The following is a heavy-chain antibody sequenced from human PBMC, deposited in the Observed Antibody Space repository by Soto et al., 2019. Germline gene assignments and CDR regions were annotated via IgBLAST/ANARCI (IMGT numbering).Heavy chain of an antibody. J-gene: IGHJ6*02. CDR2: IIPILGTA. D-gene: IGHD4-17*01. Sequence: GASVKVSCKASGGTFSSYAISWVRQAPGQGLEWMGGIIPILGTANYAQKFQGRVTITADKSTSTAYMELSSLRSEDTAVYYCARVTLYGDYDPYYYGMDVWGQGTTVTVSS. CDR3: ARVTLYGDYDPYYYGMDV. CDR1: GGTFSSYA. V-gene: IGHV1-69*06.